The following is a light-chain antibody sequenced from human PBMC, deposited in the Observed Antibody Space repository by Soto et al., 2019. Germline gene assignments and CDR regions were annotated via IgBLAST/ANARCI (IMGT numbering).Light chain of an antibody. CDR3: QHYSCYPLT. CDR1: QSISRY. J-gene: IGKJ4*01. CDR2: KAS. V-gene: IGKV1-5*03. Sequence: DIQMTQSPSTLSASVGDRVTIACRASQSISRYLAWYQQQPGKAPKLLIYKASSLESGVPSRFSGSGSGTEFPLTISSLQPDDFATYYCQHYSCYPLTFGGGTQVEIK.